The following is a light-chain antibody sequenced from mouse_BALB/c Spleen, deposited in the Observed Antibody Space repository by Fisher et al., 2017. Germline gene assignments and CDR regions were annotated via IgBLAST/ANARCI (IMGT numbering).Light chain of an antibody. CDR2: DTS. Sequence: IVMTQSPAIMSASPGEKVTMTCSASSSVSYMHWYQQKSGTSPKRWIYDTSKLASGVPARFSGSGSGTSFSFTINSMEAEDVATYYCQQRSSSTFGAGTKLELK. CDR1: SSVSY. CDR3: QQRSSST. V-gene: IGKV4-59*01. J-gene: IGKJ5*01.